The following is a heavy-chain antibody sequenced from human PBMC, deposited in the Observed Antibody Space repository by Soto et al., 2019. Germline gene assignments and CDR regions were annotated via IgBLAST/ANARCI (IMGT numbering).Heavy chain of an antibody. CDR1: GGSISSYY. CDR3: ARASPEDHFDY. CDR2: IYYSGST. J-gene: IGHJ4*02. Sequence: PSETLSLTCTVSGGSISSYYWSWIRQPPGKGLEWIGYIYYSGSTNYNPSLKSRVTISVDTSKNQFSLKLSSVTAADTAVYYCARASPEDHFDYWGQGTLVTVSS. V-gene: IGHV4-59*01.